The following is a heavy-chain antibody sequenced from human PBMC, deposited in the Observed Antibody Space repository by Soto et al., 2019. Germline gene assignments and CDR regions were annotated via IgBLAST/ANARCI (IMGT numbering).Heavy chain of an antibody. CDR2: IKEDGSER. J-gene: IGHJ4*02. CDR1: GFSFGTYW. D-gene: IGHD6-19*01. V-gene: IGHV3-7*03. Sequence: EVQLVESGGGLVQPGGSLRLSCAVSGFSFGTYWMSWVRQAPGKGLEWLASIKEDGSERYYLDSVKGRFTISRDNAKDSLSLQMNSLRGEDTAFYYCAKNGQWLATPPEAWGQGTLVTVSS. CDR3: AKNGQWLATPPEA.